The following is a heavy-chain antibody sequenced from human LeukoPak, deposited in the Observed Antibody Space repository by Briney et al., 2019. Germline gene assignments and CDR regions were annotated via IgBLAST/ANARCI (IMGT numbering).Heavy chain of an antibody. CDR2: INHSGST. CDR1: GGSFSGYY. J-gene: IGHJ4*02. CDR3: ARGYGDYVLDY. V-gene: IGHV4-34*01. Sequence: SETLSLTCAVYGGSFSGYYWSWIRQPPGKGLEWIGEINHSGSTNYNPSLKSRVTISVDTSRNQFSLKLSSVTAADTAVYYRARGYGDYVLDYWGQGTLVTVSS. D-gene: IGHD4-17*01.